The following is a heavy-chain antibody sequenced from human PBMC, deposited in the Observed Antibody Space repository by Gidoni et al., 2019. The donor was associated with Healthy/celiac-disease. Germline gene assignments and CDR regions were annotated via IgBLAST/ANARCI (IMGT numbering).Heavy chain of an antibody. J-gene: IGHJ4*02. CDR2: INHSGST. V-gene: IGHV4-34*01. CDR3: ARDKRLRSSWYHYYFDY. D-gene: IGHD6-13*01. CDR1: GGSFSGYY. Sequence: QVQLQQWGAGLLKPSETLSLTCAVYGGSFSGYYWSWIRQPPGKGLEWIGEINHSGSTNYNPSLKSRVTISGDTSKNQFSLKLSSVTAADTAVYYCARDKRLRSSWYHYYFDYWGQGTLVTVSS.